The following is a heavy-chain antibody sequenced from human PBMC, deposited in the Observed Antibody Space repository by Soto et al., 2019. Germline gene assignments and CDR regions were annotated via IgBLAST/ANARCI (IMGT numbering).Heavy chain of an antibody. Sequence: ASVKVSCKASGDTFASFGFSWVRQAPGQGLEWLGWISAYNGNTHYAQKVRDRVTLTTDTSTNTAYMELRSLTSDDTAVYYCARDQESITNRILQYWGQGTRVTVSS. CDR2: ISAYNGNT. V-gene: IGHV1-18*01. CDR3: ARDQESITNRILQY. D-gene: IGHD3-10*01. J-gene: IGHJ4*02. CDR1: GDTFASFG.